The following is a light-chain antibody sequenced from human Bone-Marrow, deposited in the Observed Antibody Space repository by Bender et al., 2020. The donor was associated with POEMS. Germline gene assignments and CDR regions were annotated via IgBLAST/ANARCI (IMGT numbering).Light chain of an antibody. CDR3: SSFTATNTI. Sequence: QSALTQPASVSGSPGQSITISCTGTSSDVGLYNSVSWYQQHPGQAPKLIIYEVSHRPSGVSTRFSGSKSGNTASLTISGLQSEDEAVYFCSSFTATNTIFGGGTKLTV. CDR2: EVS. J-gene: IGLJ2*01. CDR1: SSDVGLYNS. V-gene: IGLV2-14*01.